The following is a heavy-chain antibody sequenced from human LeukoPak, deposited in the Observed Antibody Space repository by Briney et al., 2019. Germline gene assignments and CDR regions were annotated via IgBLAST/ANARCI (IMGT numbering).Heavy chain of an antibody. Sequence: SETLSLTCAVYGASFIGYHCTWLRQPPGKGLEWIGHIYISGSTDYNPSLRSRVTISVDTSKNQFSLKLSSVTPEDTAVYYCARDRYSYGSGWFDPWGQGTLVTVSS. CDR3: ARDRYSYGSGWFDP. CDR2: IYISGST. J-gene: IGHJ5*02. D-gene: IGHD5-18*01. V-gene: IGHV4-34*01. CDR1: GASFIGYH.